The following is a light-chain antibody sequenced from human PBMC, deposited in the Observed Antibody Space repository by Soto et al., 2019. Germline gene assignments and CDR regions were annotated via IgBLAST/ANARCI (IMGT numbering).Light chain of an antibody. CDR2: DVT. Sequence: QSALTQPRSVSGSPGQSVTISCTGTSSDVGGYNYVSWYQKRPGKAPKLMIYDVTKRPSGVPDRFSGSKSGNTASLTISGLQAEDEADYYCCSYAGSYTQVFGGGTKLTV. CDR1: SSDVGGYNY. CDR3: CSYAGSYTQV. V-gene: IGLV2-11*01. J-gene: IGLJ3*02.